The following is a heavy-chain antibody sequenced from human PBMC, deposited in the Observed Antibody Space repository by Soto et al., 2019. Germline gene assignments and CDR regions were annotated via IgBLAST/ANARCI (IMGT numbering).Heavy chain of an antibody. CDR2: IYHSGST. CDR1: GGSISSSNW. J-gene: IGHJ5*02. V-gene: IGHV4-4*02. Sequence: QVQLQESGPGLVKPSGTLSLTCAVSGGSISSSNWWSWVRQPPGKGLEWIGEIYHSGSTNYNPSLKRRVTIPVDNSKNQVSLKLRSVTAPDTAVYYCARALVPAATPYSWFDPWGQGPLVTVSS. D-gene: IGHD2-2*02. CDR3: ARALVPAATPYSWFDP.